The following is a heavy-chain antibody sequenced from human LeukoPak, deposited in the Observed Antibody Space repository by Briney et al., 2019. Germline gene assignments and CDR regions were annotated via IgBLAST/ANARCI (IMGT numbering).Heavy chain of an antibody. J-gene: IGHJ3*02. D-gene: IGHD3-22*01. CDR2: IYTSGST. CDR3: ARDYYDSSGYYYENRRAFDI. CDR1: GDSISSSSSY. V-gene: IGHV4-61*02. Sequence: PSETLSLTCTVSGDSISSSSSYWGWIRQPAGKGLEWIGRIYTSGSTNYNPSLKSRVTMSVDTSKNQFSLKLSSVTAADTAVYYCARDYYDSSGYYYENRRAFDIWGQGTMVTVSS.